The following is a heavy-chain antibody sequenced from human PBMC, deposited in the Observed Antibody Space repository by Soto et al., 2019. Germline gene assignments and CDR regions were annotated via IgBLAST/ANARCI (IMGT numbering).Heavy chain of an antibody. CDR2: INGYNGNT. CDR1: GYTFTNYG. D-gene: IGHD3-10*01. Sequence: ASVKVSCKASGYTFTNYGVSWVRQAPGQGLEWMGWINGYNGNTNYAQKVQGRVTMTTDTSTNTAYLELRSLRSDDTAVYYCVRRIFVAGGGWYGEDDVLDIWGQGTMVPVSS. CDR3: VRRIFVAGGGWYGEDDVLDI. V-gene: IGHV1-18*04. J-gene: IGHJ3*02.